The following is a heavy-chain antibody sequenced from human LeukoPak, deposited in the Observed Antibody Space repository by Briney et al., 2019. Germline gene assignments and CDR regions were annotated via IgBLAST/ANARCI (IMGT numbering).Heavy chain of an antibody. V-gene: IGHV1-69*05. CDR3: ARIAYFDY. CDR2: IIPIFGTA. CDR1: GGTFSSYA. Sequence: SVKVSCKASGGTFSSYAISWVRQAPGQGLEWMGGIIPIFGTANYAQKLQGRVTMTTDTSTSTAYMELRSLRSDDTAVYYCARIAYFDYWGQGTLVTVSS. J-gene: IGHJ4*02.